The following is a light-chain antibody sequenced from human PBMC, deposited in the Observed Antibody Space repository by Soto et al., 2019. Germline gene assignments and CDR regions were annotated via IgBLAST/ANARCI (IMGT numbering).Light chain of an antibody. Sequence: EIVMTQSPATLSVSPGSIATLSCRASQSISSNLAWYQQRPGKAPRLLIYGKSTRATGSPARFIGSGSGTEVTLTISSRQSAEFAMYYCQKYHDRPPLTFGGGTKVEIK. CDR2: GKS. CDR1: QSISSN. V-gene: IGKV3-15*01. CDR3: QKYHDRPPLT. J-gene: IGKJ4*01.